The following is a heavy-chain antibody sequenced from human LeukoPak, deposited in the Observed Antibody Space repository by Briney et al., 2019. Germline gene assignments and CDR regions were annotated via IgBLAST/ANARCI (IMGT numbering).Heavy chain of an antibody. D-gene: IGHD6-13*01. V-gene: IGHV3-21*01. CDR3: ARDRIAAAGTPDY. Sequence: GGSLRLSCAASGSTFSSYSMNWVRQAPGKGLEWVSSISSSSSYIYYADSVKGRFTISSDNAKNSLYLQMNSLRAEDTAVYYCARDRIAAAGTPDYWGQGTLVTVSS. CDR2: ISSSSSYI. J-gene: IGHJ4*02. CDR1: GSTFSSYS.